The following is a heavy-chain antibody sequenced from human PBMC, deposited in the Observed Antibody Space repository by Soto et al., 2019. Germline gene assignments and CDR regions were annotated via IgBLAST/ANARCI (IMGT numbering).Heavy chain of an antibody. V-gene: IGHV3-48*01. D-gene: IGHD2-15*01. Sequence: PGGSLRLSCAASGFTFSSYSMNWVRQAPGKGLEWVSYISSSSSTIYYADSVKGRFTISRDNAKNSLYLQMNCLRAGDTAVYYCARDGRSYCSCGSCYLMGYYYYMDVWGKGTTVTVSS. CDR3: ARDGRSYCSCGSCYLMGYYYYMDV. CDR2: ISSSSSTI. J-gene: IGHJ6*03. CDR1: GFTFSSYS.